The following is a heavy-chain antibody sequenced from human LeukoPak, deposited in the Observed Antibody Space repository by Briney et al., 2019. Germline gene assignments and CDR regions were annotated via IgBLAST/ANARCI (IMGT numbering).Heavy chain of an antibody. CDR2: IIPIFGTA. CDR3: ARVWDYYGSGNKAYYAMGV. V-gene: IGHV1-69*13. D-gene: IGHD3-10*01. Sequence: GASVKVSCKASGGTFSSYAISWVRQAPGQGLEWMGGIIPIFGTANYAQKFQGRVTITADESTSTAYMELSSLRSEDTAVYYCARVWDYYGSGNKAYYAMGVWGKGTTVTVSS. CDR1: GGTFSSYA. J-gene: IGHJ6*04.